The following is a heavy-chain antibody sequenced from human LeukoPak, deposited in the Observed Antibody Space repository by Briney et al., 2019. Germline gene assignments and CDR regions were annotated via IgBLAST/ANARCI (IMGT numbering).Heavy chain of an antibody. CDR3: ARSAPGVVGSFDY. D-gene: IGHD3-3*01. CDR2: IIPILGIA. J-gene: IGHJ4*02. V-gene: IGHV1-69*04. Sequence: SVKVSCKASGGTFSSYAISWVRQAPGQGLEWMGRIIPILGIANYAQKFQGRVTITADKSTSTAYMELSSLRSEDTAVYYCARSAPGVVGSFDYWGQGTLVTVSS. CDR1: GGTFSSYA.